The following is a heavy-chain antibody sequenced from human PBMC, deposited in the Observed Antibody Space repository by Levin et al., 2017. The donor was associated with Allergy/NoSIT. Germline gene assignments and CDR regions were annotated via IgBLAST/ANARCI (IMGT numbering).Heavy chain of an antibody. J-gene: IGHJ3*02. CDR1: GGSISSGDYY. V-gene: IGHV4-30-4*01. D-gene: IGHD5-18*01. CDR3: AREGSPGRELWFLLYAFDI. CDR2: IYYSGST. Sequence: RASETLSLTCTVSGGSISSGDYYWSWIRQPPGKGLEWIGYIYYSGSTYYNPSLKSRVTISVDTSKNQFSLKLSSVTAADTAVYYCAREGSPGRELWFLLYAFDIWGQGTMVTVSS.